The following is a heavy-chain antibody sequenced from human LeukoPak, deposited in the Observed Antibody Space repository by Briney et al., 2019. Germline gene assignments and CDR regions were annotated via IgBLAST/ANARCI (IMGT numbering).Heavy chain of an antibody. CDR1: GGSVSSNSAA. CDR2: TYYRSKWYN. D-gene: IGHD2-15*01. J-gene: IGHJ4*02. CDR3: ARDFRYCTGGSCYTLFDY. V-gene: IGHV6-1*01. Sequence: SQTLSLTCAISGGSVSSNSAAWNWIRQSPSRGLEWLGWTYYRSKWYNDYAVSVKSRITINPDTSKNQFSLQLNSVTPEDTAVYYCARDFRYCTGGSCYTLFDYWGQGTLVTVSS.